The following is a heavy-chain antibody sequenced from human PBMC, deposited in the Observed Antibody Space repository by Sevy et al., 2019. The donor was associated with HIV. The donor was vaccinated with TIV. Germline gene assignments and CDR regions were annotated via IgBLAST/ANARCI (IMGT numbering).Heavy chain of an antibody. V-gene: IGHV1-69*13. Sequence: ASVKVSCKASGGTFSSYAISWVRQAPGQGLEWMGGIIPIFGTANYAQKFQGRVTITADESTSTAYMELSSLRSKDTAVYYCARYKVRAAAGRESDAFDIWGQGTMVTVSS. D-gene: IGHD6-13*01. CDR1: GGTFSSYA. CDR2: IIPIFGTA. J-gene: IGHJ3*02. CDR3: ARYKVRAAAGRESDAFDI.